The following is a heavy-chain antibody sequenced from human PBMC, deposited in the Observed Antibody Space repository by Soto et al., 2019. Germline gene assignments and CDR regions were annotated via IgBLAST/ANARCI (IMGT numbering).Heavy chain of an antibody. CDR1: GFTFSSYA. D-gene: IGHD2-2*01. V-gene: IGHV3-23*01. CDR3: AKDVVVVPAAIREDY. CDR2: ISGSGGST. J-gene: IGHJ4*02. Sequence: PGGSLRLSCAASGFTFSSYAMSWVRQAPGKGLEWVSAISGSGGSTYYADSVKGRFTISRDNSKNTLYLQMNSLRAEDTAVYYCAKDVVVVPAAIREDYWGQGTLVTVSS.